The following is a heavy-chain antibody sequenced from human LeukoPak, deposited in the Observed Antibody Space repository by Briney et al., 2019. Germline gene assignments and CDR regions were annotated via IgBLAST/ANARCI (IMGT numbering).Heavy chain of an antibody. CDR2: IYYSGST. Sequence: SETLPLTCTVSGGSISSGSYYWSWIRQPPGKGLEWIGYIYYSGSTYYNPSLKSRVTISVDTSKNQFSLKLSSVTAADTAVYYCARTDDSSGYYPLGYGMDVWGQGTTVTISS. J-gene: IGHJ6*02. D-gene: IGHD3-22*01. CDR1: GGSISSGSYY. CDR3: ARTDDSSGYYPLGYGMDV. V-gene: IGHV4-30-4*02.